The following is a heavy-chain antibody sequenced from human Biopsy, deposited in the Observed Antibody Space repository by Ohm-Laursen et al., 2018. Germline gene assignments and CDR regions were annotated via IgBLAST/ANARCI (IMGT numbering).Heavy chain of an antibody. Sequence: SETLSHTCTVSGDSISTYYWSWIRQPPGKGLQWIGYIYYTGNTDYNPSLQSRVTISVDTSKNHFSLRLRSMTPADTAMYYCARDRGYYSDRTVPGYFDLWGRGTLVTVSS. J-gene: IGHJ2*01. CDR2: IYYTGNT. CDR1: GDSISTYY. V-gene: IGHV4-59*01. D-gene: IGHD3-22*01. CDR3: ARDRGYYSDRTVPGYFDL.